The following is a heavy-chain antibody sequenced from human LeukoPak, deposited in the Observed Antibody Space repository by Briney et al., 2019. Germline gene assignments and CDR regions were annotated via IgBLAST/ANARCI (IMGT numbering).Heavy chain of an antibody. CDR2: IYSSGST. V-gene: IGHV4-59*01. D-gene: IGHD6-13*01. Sequence: SETLSLTCTVSGGSISNYYWSWIRQPPGKGLEWIGHIYSSGSTNFNPSLKSRVTISVDTSKNPFSLNLSSVTAADTAVYYCARWGSIAAARFDYWGQGTLVTVSS. CDR1: GGSISNYY. J-gene: IGHJ4*02. CDR3: ARWGSIAAARFDY.